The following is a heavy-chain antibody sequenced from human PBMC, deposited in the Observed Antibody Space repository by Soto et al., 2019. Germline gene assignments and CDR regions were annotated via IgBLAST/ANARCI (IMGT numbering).Heavy chain of an antibody. V-gene: IGHV1-69*01. CDR2: IIPIFGTA. J-gene: IGHJ4*02. CDR1: GGTFSSYA. CDR3: ARDVQVAVAGSGIEV. D-gene: IGHD6-19*01. Sequence: QVQLVQSGAEVKKPGSSVKVSCKASGGTFSSYAISWVRQAPGQGLEWMGGIIPIFGTANYAQKFQGRVTITADESTCTAYMELRSLRSEDTAVYSCARDVQVAVAGSGIEVWGQGTLVTVSS.